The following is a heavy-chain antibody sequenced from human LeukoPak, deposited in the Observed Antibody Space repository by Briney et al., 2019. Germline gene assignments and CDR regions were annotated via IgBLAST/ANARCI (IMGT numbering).Heavy chain of an antibody. D-gene: IGHD6-19*01. J-gene: IGHJ4*02. CDR1: GYTFTSYY. V-gene: IGHV1-46*01. CDR2: INPSGGST. Sequence: ASVKVSCKASGYTFTSYYMHWVRQAPGQGLEWMGIINPSGGSTSYAQKFQGRVTMTRDTSTSTVYMEPSSLRSEDTAVYYCARVLRIAVAPDYWGQGTLVTVSS. CDR3: ARVLRIAVAPDY.